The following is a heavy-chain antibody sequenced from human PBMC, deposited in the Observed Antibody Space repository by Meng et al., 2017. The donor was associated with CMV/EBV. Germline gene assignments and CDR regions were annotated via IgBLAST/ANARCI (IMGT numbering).Heavy chain of an antibody. D-gene: IGHD3-3*01. J-gene: IGHJ6*02. CDR2: ISWNSGSI. CDR1: GFTFDDYA. Sequence: GGSLRLSCAASGFTFDDYAMHWVRQAPGKGLEWVSGISWNSGSIGYADSVKGRFTISRDNSKNTLYLQMNSLRAEDTAVYYCARDDFDYYGMDVWGQGTTVTVSS. CDR3: ARDDFDYYGMDV. V-gene: IGHV3-9*01.